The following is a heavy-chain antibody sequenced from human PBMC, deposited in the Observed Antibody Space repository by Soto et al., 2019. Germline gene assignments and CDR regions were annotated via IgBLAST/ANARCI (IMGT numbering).Heavy chain of an antibody. J-gene: IGHJ3*02. CDR3: ARGLATLPVFAFDI. V-gene: IGHV2-5*01. CDR1: GISLSTSGVG. CDR2: VYWNDDK. Sequence: GSGPTLVNPTQTLTLTCTLSGISLSTSGVGLGWIRQTPGKALEWLALVYWNDDKHYSPSLKSRLTITKDTSKNQAILTMTNMDPVDTATXYCARGLATLPVFAFDIWGQGTVVTVSS. D-gene: IGHD1-1*01.